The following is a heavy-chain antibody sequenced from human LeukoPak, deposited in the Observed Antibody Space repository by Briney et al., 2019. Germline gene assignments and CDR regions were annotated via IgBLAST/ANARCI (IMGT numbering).Heavy chain of an antibody. CDR1: GFTFSRYW. CDR3: ARGGSY. Sequence: GGSLRLSCAGSGFTFSRYWMNWVRQAPGKGLEWVANIKEDGSEKYYVDSVKGRFTISRDNAKNSLYLQMNSLRAEDTAVYYCARGGSYWGQGTLVTVSS. V-gene: IGHV3-7*01. CDR2: IKEDGSEK. J-gene: IGHJ4*02. D-gene: IGHD3-10*01.